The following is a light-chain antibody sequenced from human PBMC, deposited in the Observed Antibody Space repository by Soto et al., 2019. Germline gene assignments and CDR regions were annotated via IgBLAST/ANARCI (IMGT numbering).Light chain of an antibody. CDR2: DAS. V-gene: IGKV3-11*01. CDR3: QQRSNWLT. J-gene: IGKJ4*01. Sequence: EIVLTQSPATLSLSPGERATLSCRASQSVRSFLAWYQLKAGQPPRLLIYDASNRATGIPARFSGSGSGTDFILTISSLEPEDFATYYCQQRSNWLTFGGGTKVDIK. CDR1: QSVRSF.